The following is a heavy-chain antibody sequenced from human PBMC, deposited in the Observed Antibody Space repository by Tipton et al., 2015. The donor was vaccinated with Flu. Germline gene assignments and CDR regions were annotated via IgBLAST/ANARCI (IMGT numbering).Heavy chain of an antibody. J-gene: IGHJ4*02. Sequence: SLRLSCAASGFTFSSYEMNWVRQAPGKGPEWVAYISSSGSTKYYADSVKGRFTISRDNAKNSLYLQMNSLRAEDTAVYYCAREGLYGDYAFDYWGQGTLVTVSS. CDR2: ISSSGSTK. V-gene: IGHV3-48*03. CDR1: GFTFSSYE. D-gene: IGHD4-17*01. CDR3: AREGLYGDYAFDY.